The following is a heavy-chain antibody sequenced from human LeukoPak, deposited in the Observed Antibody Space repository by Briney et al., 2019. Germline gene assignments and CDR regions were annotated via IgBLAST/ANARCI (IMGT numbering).Heavy chain of an antibody. J-gene: IGHJ4*02. D-gene: IGHD6-19*01. Sequence: SETLSLTCAVYGGSFSGYYWSWIRQPPGKGLEWIGEINHNGSTNYSPSLKSRVTISVDTSKNQFSLKLSSVTAADTAVYYCARSGEAVAGTPDYWGQGTLVTVSS. CDR3: ARSGEAVAGTPDY. CDR1: GGSFSGYY. CDR2: INHNGST. V-gene: IGHV4-34*01.